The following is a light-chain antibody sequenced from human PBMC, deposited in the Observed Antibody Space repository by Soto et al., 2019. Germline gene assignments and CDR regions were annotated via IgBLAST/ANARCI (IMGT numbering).Light chain of an antibody. V-gene: IGKV2-24*01. CDR1: QSLVHSDGNTY. Sequence: DLVMTQTPLSSPVTLGQPASISCRSSQSLVHSDGNTYLSWLQQRPGQPPRLLIYKMSNRFSGVTDRFSGRGAGTDYTLKMRRVEAEEVGVYYCMQATEFAPMFTGGQGTKLEIK. J-gene: IGKJ2*01. CDR3: MQATEFAPMFT. CDR2: KMS.